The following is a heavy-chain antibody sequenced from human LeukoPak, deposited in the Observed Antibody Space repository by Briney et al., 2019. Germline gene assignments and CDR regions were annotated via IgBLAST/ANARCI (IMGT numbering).Heavy chain of an antibody. CDR1: GFTFSSYA. Sequence: QPGGSLRLSCAASGFTFSSYAMNWVRQAPGKGLEWVSTISGSGGSTYYADSVKGRFTISRDNSKNTLYVQMNSLRAEDTAAYYCAKRAYDYGDYIDYWGQGTLVTVSS. D-gene: IGHD4-17*01. CDR3: AKRAYDYGDYIDY. J-gene: IGHJ4*02. CDR2: ISGSGGST. V-gene: IGHV3-23*01.